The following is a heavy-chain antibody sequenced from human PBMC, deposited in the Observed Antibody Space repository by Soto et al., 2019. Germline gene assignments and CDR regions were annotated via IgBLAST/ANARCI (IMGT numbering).Heavy chain of an antibody. Sequence: QVQLVESGGGVVQPGRSLRLSCAASGFTFSSYGMHWVRQAPGKGLEWVAVIWYDGSNKYYADSVKGRFTISRDNSKNTLYLQMNSLRAEDTAVYYCASPGWEVGATGHGMDVWGQGTTVTVSS. J-gene: IGHJ6*02. V-gene: IGHV3-33*01. CDR1: GFTFSSYG. CDR3: ASPGWEVGATGHGMDV. CDR2: IWYDGSNK. D-gene: IGHD1-26*01.